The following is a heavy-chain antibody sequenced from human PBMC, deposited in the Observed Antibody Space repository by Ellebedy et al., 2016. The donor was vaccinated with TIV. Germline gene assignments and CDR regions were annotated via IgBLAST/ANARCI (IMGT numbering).Heavy chain of an antibody. CDR3: ARFSGWGYYFDY. D-gene: IGHD6-19*01. J-gene: IGHJ4*02. Sequence: ASVKVSXKTSGFTFTGYYIHWVRQAPGQGLEWMGWINPRTGGTNYAQKFPDRVTMTTDTSINTAYMELNRLRSDDTAVYYCARFSGWGYYFDYWGQGTLVTVSS. CDR2: INPRTGGT. CDR1: GFTFTGYY. V-gene: IGHV1-2*02.